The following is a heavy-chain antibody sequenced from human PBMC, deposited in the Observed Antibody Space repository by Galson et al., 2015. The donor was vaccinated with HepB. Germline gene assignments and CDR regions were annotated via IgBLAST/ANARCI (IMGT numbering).Heavy chain of an antibody. Sequence: TLSLTCTVSGGSISSNNFYWGWIRQAPGKGLEYIGNIYYSGSTTYNPSLRSRVTISADTPKNQFSLRLSSVTAADTAFYYCARHPGSFDQWGQGTLVTVSS. CDR2: IYYSGST. CDR3: ARHPGSFDQ. V-gene: IGHV4-39*01. D-gene: IGHD3-10*01. CDR1: GGSISSNNFY. J-gene: IGHJ4*02.